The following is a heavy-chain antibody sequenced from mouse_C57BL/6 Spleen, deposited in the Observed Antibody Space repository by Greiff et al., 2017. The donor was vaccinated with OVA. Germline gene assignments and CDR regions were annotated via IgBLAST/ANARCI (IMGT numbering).Heavy chain of an antibody. CDR1: GYTFTDYY. V-gene: IGHV1-76*01. Sequence: LVESGAELVRPGASVKLSCKASGYTFTDYYINWVKQRPGQGLEWIARIYPGSGNTYYNEKFKGKVTLTAEKSSSTAYMQLSSLTSEDSAVYFCARDSTYWYFDVWGTGTTVTVSS. CDR3: ARDSTYWYFDV. J-gene: IGHJ1*03. CDR2: IYPGSGNT. D-gene: IGHD2-5*01.